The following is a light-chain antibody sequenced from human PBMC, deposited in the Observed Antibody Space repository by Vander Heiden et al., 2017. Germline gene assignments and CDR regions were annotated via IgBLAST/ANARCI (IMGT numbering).Light chain of an antibody. CDR3: AAWDDSLNGRV. CDR2: GIN. J-gene: IGLJ3*02. Sequence: QSVLTQPPSASGTPGQRVTISCSGSSSNIGSNAVNWYQQFPGTAPKLLIYGINQRPSGVPDRFSASKSGTSASLAISGPQSEDEADYYCAAWDDSLNGRVFGGGTKLTVL. V-gene: IGLV1-44*01. CDR1: SSNIGSNA.